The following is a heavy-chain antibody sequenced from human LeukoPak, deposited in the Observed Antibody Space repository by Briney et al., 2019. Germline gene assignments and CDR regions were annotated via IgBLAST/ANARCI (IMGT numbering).Heavy chain of an antibody. CDR2: ISGSGGST. D-gene: IGHD4-17*01. J-gene: IGHJ5*02. CDR3: ARQAPFDGDRTHNWFDP. CDR1: GFTFSSYA. Sequence: GGSLRLSCAASGFTFSSYAMSWVRQAPGKGLEWVSAISGSGGSTYYADSVKGRFTISRDNSKDTLYLQMNSLRAEDTAVYYCARQAPFDGDRTHNWFDPWGQGTLVTVSS. V-gene: IGHV3-23*01.